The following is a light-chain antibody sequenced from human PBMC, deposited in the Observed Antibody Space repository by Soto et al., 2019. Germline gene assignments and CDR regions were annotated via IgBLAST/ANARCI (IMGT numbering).Light chain of an antibody. V-gene: IGKV1-27*01. CDR3: QKYNTVPWS. Sequence: DIQRTQSPSALSASVGDRVTITCRASQGISNYLAWYQQKPGKVPKLLIYAASTLQSGVPSRFSGSGSGTGFTLTISSLQPEDVATYYCQKYNTVPWSFGQGTTVEIK. CDR1: QGISNY. CDR2: AAS. J-gene: IGKJ1*01.